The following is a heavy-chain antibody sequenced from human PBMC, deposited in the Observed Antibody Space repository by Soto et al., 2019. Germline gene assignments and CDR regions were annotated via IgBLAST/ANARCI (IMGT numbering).Heavy chain of an antibody. D-gene: IGHD3-10*01. V-gene: IGHV1-46*01. CDR1: GYTFTSYY. J-gene: IGHJ5*02. CDR3: ARGQDGSGSYYFNWFDP. CDR2: INPSGGST. Sequence: ASVKVSCKASGYTFTSYYMHWVRQAPGQGLEWMGIINPSGGSTSYSQKFRGRVTLTRDTSTSTVYMELSSLRSEDTAVYYCARGQDGSGSYYFNWFDPWGQGTLVTVSS.